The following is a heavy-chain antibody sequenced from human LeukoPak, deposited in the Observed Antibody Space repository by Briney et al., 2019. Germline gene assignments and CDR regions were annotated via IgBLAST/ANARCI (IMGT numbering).Heavy chain of an antibody. V-gene: IGHV4-34*01. CDR3: ARGGSSGSYYDFDY. CDR2: INHSGST. CDR1: GGSFSGYY. D-gene: IGHD1-26*01. Sequence: SETLSLTCAVYGGSFSGYYWSWIRQPPGKGLEWIGEINHSGSTNYNPSLKSRVTISVDTSKNQFSLKLSSVTAADTAVNYCARGGSSGSYYDFDYWGQGTLVTVSS. J-gene: IGHJ4*02.